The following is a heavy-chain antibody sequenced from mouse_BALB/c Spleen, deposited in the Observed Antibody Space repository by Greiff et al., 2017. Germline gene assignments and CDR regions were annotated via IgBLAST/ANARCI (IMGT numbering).Heavy chain of an antibody. D-gene: IGHD2-1*01. CDR3: AKYGNGAMDY. V-gene: IGHV1-54*01. CDR1: GYAFTNYL. CDR2: INPGSGGT. J-gene: IGHJ4*01. Sequence: QVHVKQSGAELVRPGTSVKVSCKASGYAFTNYLIEWVKQRPGQGLEWIGVINPGSGGTNYNEKFKGKATLTADKSSSTAYMQLSSLTSDDSAVYFCAKYGNGAMDYWGQGTSVTVSS.